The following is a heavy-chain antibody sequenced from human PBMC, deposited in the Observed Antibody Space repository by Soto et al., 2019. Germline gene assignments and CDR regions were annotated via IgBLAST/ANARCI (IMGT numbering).Heavy chain of an antibody. CDR1: GGSIRNYF. CDR2: IDNSGST. Sequence: TLSLTCTVSGGSIRNYFCNWIRQPAGKGLEWIGRIDNSGSTNYNPSLKSRITMSADTSRNQFSLKLNSVTAADTAVYYCARGGQDFWSGPFDYWGQGALVTVSP. D-gene: IGHD3-3*01. V-gene: IGHV4-4*07. CDR3: ARGGQDFWSGPFDY. J-gene: IGHJ4*02.